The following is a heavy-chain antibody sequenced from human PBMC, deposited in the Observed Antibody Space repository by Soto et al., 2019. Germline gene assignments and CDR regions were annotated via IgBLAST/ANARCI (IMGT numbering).Heavy chain of an antibody. Sequence: PSETLSLTCAVSGGSISSGGYSWRWIRQPPGKGLEWIGYIYHSGSTYYNPSLKSRVTISVDRSKNQFSLKLSSVTAADTAVYYCARDRITVTSVRDYYYGMDVWGQGTTVTVS. J-gene: IGHJ6*02. CDR3: ARDRITVTSVRDYYYGMDV. V-gene: IGHV4-30-2*01. D-gene: IGHD4-4*01. CDR1: GGSISSGGYS. CDR2: IYHSGST.